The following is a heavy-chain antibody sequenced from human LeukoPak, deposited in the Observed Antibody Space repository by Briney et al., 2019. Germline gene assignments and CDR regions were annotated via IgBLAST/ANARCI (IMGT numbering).Heavy chain of an antibody. D-gene: IGHD3-10*01. V-gene: IGHV4-34*01. CDR1: SGSFSGYY. CDR2: INHSGST. Sequence: SETLSLTCAVYSGSFSGYYWSWIRQPPGKGLEWIGEINHSGSTNYNPSLKSRVTISIDTSKNQFSLKLSSVTAADTAVYYCARGGFYGSGSHYGMDVWGQETTVTVSS. CDR3: ARGGFYGSGSHYGMDV. J-gene: IGHJ6*02.